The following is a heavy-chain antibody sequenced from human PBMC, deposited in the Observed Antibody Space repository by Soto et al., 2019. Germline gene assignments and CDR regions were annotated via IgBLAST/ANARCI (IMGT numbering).Heavy chain of an antibody. D-gene: IGHD2-2*01. V-gene: IGHV4-59*08. Sequence: SETLSLTCTVSGGSFSSYYWSWFRQPPGKGLEWIGNIYYSGSTNYNPSLKSRVTISVATSKNQFSLKLGSVTAADTAVYYCARRRGGPAEMYYYYYMDVWGKGTTVTVSS. CDR3: ARRRGGPAEMYYYYYMDV. J-gene: IGHJ6*03. CDR1: GGSFSSYY. CDR2: IYYSGST.